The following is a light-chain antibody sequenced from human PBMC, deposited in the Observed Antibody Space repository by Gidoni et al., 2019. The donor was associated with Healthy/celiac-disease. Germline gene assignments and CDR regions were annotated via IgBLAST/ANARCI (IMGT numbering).Light chain of an antibody. CDR3: QQSYSTPPYT. CDR2: AAS. CDR1: QNISTY. Sequence: DIKMTKSPSSLSASVGDRVTITCRASQNISTYLNWYQQKPGKAPKLLIYAASSLQSGVPSRFSGSGSGTDFTLTISSLQPEDFATYYCQQSYSTPPYTFGQGTKLEIK. J-gene: IGKJ2*01. V-gene: IGKV1-39*01.